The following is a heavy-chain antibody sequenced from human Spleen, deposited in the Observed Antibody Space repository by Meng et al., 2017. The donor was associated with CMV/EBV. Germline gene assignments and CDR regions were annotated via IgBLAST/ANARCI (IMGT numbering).Heavy chain of an antibody. CDR3: AKGDSSSLRPTFDY. CDR1: GFTFDDYT. D-gene: IGHD6-13*01. Sequence: GESLKISCAASGFTFDDYTMHWVRQAPGKGLEWVSLISWDGDITYYADSVKGRFTISRDNSKNSLYLQTNGLRTEDTALYFCAKGDSSSLRPTFDYWGQGTLVTVSS. J-gene: IGHJ4*02. CDR2: ISWDGDIT. V-gene: IGHV3-43*01.